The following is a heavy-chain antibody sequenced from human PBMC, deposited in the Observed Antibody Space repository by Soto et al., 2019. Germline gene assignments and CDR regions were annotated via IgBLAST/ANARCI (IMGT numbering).Heavy chain of an antibody. D-gene: IGHD3-22*01. CDR3: ASHYDSSGYYYRGLDY. Sequence: ASVKVSCKASGFTFTSYDISWVRQAPGQGLEWMGWMNPNAGSTGYALKFQGRVTMSRNISITTAYMELSSLRSEDTAVYYCASHYDSSGYYYRGLDYWGQGTLVTVSS. CDR1: GFTFTSYD. V-gene: IGHV1-8*01. J-gene: IGHJ4*02. CDR2: MNPNAGST.